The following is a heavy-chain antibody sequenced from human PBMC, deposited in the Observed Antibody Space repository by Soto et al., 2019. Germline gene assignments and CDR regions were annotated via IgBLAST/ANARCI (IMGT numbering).Heavy chain of an antibody. J-gene: IGHJ3*02. Sequence: EVQLLESGGGLVQPGGSLRLSCADSAASGFIFSNYAMSWVRQTPGKGLEWLANIKQDANEMYYVDSVKGRFIISGDSAKNSLFLIMDSLRVEDTAVYYCAAYNTSRHAAFDIWGQGTMVIVSS. V-gene: IGHV3-7*01. CDR2: IKQDANEM. CDR3: AAYNTSRHAAFDI. CDR1: GFIFSNYA. D-gene: IGHD1-20*01.